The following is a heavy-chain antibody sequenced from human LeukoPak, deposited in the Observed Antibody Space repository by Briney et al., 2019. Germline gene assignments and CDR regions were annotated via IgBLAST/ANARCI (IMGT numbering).Heavy chain of an antibody. V-gene: IGHV1-69*05. CDR1: GGTFSSYA. CDR3: ARIPADYGDYVAARDY. D-gene: IGHD4-17*01. CDR2: IIPIFGTA. Sequence: SVKVSCKASGGTFSSYAISWVRQAPGQGLEWMGGIIPIFGTANYAQKFQGRVTITTDESTSTAYMELSSLRSEDTAVYYCARIPADYGDYVAARDYWGQGTLVTVSS. J-gene: IGHJ4*02.